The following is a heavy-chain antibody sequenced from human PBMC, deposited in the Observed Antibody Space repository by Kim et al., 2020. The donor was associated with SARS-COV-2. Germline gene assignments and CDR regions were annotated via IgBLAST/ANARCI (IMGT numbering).Heavy chain of an antibody. J-gene: IGHJ4*01. V-gene: IGHV3-23*01. Sequence: GGSLRLSCAASGFTFETYAMSWVRQAPGKGLEWVSGIGGSNYNTYYADSVKGRFTIFRDNSKNTLFLQMNSLRAEDTALYFCAKENSYMYERSGHNDYWG. CDR3: AKENSYMYERSGHNDY. CDR1: GFTFETYA. D-gene: IGHD3-22*01. CDR2: IGGSNYNT.